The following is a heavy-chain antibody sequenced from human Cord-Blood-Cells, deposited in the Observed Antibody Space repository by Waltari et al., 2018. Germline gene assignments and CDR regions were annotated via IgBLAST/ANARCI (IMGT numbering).Heavy chain of an antibody. CDR3: ARDHNWDAFDI. CDR2: IIPIFGTA. D-gene: IGHD1-20*01. V-gene: IGHV1-69*01. Sequence: QVQLVQSGAEVKKPGSSVKVSCKASGGPFSSYAIRWVRQAPGQGHEWMGGIIPIFGTANYAQKFQGRVTITADESTSTAYMELSSLRSEDTAVYYCARDHNWDAFDIWGQGTMVTVSS. CDR1: GGPFSSYA. J-gene: IGHJ3*02.